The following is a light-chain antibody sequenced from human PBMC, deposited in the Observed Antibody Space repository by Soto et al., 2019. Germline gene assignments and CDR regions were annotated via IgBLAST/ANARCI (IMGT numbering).Light chain of an antibody. J-gene: IGKJ1*01. CDR3: QQSSGWPRT. CDR1: QTISSS. Sequence: EVVLTQSPATLSLSPGERATLSCRASQTISSSLAWYQQKPGQAPRLLIYDASKRAAGIPARFTGSGSGTDFTLTISSLERADFAVYYCQQSSGWPRTLAQGTKVEVK. V-gene: IGKV3-11*01. CDR2: DAS.